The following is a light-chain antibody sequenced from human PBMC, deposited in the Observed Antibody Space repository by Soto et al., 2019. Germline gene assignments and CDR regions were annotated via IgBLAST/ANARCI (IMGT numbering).Light chain of an antibody. CDR2: DVS. CDR1: SSDVGGYNY. V-gene: IGLV2-14*03. Sequence: QSALTQPASVSGSPGQSITISCTGTSSDVGGYNYVSWYQHHPGKAPKLVIFDVSNRPSGVSNRFSGSKSGNTASLTISGLQAADEADYYCSSYTASSTYVFGTGTKVTVL. CDR3: SSYTASSTYV. J-gene: IGLJ1*01.